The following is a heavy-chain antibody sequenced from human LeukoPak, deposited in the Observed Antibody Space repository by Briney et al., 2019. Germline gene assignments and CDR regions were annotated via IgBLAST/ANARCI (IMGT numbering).Heavy chain of an antibody. J-gene: IGHJ1*01. Sequence: GGSLRLSCAASGFTFSSYWMHWVRQAPGKGPVWVSRIKSDGSTNYADSVKGRFTISRDNAKNTVSLQMTSLRAEDTGVYYCARAPSEIGGYYPEYFRHWGQGALVTVSS. CDR1: GFTFSSYW. CDR2: IKSDGST. CDR3: ARAPSEIGGYYPEYFRH. V-gene: IGHV3-74*01. D-gene: IGHD3-22*01.